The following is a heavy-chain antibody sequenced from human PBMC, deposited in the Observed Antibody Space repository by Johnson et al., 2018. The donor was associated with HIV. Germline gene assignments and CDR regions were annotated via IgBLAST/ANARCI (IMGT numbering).Heavy chain of an antibody. D-gene: IGHD2-2*01. CDR2: ISYDGSNK. Sequence: VQLVESGGGVVQPGRSLRLSCAASGFTFSSYAMHWVRQAPGKGLEWVAVISYDGSNKYYADSVKVRFTISRDNSKNTLYLQMNSLRAEDTAVYYCAKDGAMAFDIWGQGTLVTVSS. CDR1: GFTFSSYA. J-gene: IGHJ3*02. CDR3: AKDGAMAFDI. V-gene: IGHV3-30*04.